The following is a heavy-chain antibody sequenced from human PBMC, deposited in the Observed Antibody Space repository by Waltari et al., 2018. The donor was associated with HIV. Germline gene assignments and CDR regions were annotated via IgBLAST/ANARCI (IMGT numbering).Heavy chain of an antibody. D-gene: IGHD3-10*01. J-gene: IGHJ6*02. Sequence: QVQLQESGPGLVKPSETLSLTCTVSGYSISSGSYWVWIRHPPGTGLEWIGSISHCGSTYYNPSLKSRVTISVDTSKNQFSLKLSSVTAADTAVYYCARGDQSYPRLWFGEFGMDVWGQGTTVTVSS. V-gene: IGHV4-38-2*02. CDR2: ISHCGST. CDR3: ARGDQSYPRLWFGEFGMDV. CDR1: GYSISSGSY.